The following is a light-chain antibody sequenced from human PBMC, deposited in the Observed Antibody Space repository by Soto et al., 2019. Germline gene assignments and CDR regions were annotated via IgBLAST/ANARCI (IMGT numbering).Light chain of an antibody. CDR3: ETWYSNTHKV. J-gene: IGLJ3*02. V-gene: IGLV4-60*02. CDR1: SGHSTYI. CDR2: LDRSGSY. Sequence: QLVLTQSSSASASLGSSVKLTCIMSSGHSTYIIAWHQQQPGKAPRFLMTLDRSGSYNRGSGVPDRFSGSSSGADRYLTISNLQFEDEGDYYCETWYSNTHKVFGGGTQLTVL.